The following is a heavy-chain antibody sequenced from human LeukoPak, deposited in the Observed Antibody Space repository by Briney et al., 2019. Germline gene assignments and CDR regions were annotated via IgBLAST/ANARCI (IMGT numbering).Heavy chain of an antibody. V-gene: IGHV3-30*03. CDR1: GFTFSSYG. J-gene: IGHJ6*03. D-gene: IGHD3-3*02. CDR2: ISYDGSNK. Sequence: GGSLRLSCAASGFTFSSYGMHWVRQAPGKGLEWVAVISYDGSNKYYADSVKGRFTISRDNAKKSVYLQMNSLRDEDTAVYFCARLLATWDYYYMDVWGKGTTVTVSS. CDR3: ARLLATWDYYYMDV.